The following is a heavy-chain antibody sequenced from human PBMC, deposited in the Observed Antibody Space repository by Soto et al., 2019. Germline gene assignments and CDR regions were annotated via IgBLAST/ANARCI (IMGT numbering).Heavy chain of an antibody. CDR1: GGVFSNYA. V-gene: IGHV1-69*13. D-gene: IGHD2-21*01. Sequence: SVKVSCKXSGGVFSNYALTWVRQAPGQGLEWVGGIVPVFGTPNYAPKFQGRVTVTADESTRTGYMELTSLTSEDTAIYYCARLRIATNNYKWFDPWGQGTLVTVSS. CDR3: ARLRIATNNYKWFDP. J-gene: IGHJ5*02. CDR2: IVPVFGTP.